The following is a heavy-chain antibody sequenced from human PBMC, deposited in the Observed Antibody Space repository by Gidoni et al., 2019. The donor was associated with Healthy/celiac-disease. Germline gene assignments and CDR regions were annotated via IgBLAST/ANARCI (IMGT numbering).Heavy chain of an antibody. CDR2: IYYSGST. Sequence: QLQLQESGPGLVKPSETRSLTGTVPGGAISRSSYSWGWSRQPPGKGLEWIGSIYYSGSTYYNPSLKSRVTISVDTSKNQFSLKLSSVTAADTAVYYCARPMSSAGGYYFDYWGQGTLVTVSS. CDR1: GGAISRSSYS. J-gene: IGHJ4*02. V-gene: IGHV4-39*01. CDR3: ARPMSSAGGYYFDY. D-gene: IGHD2-8*02.